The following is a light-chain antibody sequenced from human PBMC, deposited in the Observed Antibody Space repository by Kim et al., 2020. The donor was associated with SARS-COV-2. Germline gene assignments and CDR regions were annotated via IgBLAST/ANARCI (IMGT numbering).Light chain of an antibody. CDR1: QSIGGW. Sequence: AAVGDRVTITCRSSQSIGGWLAWYQQKPGKAPKLLIYDASSVESGVPSRFSGSGSGTEFTLTISSLQPDDSATYYCQHHSTYPITFGQGTRLEIK. CDR3: QHHSTYPIT. CDR2: DAS. J-gene: IGKJ5*01. V-gene: IGKV1-5*01.